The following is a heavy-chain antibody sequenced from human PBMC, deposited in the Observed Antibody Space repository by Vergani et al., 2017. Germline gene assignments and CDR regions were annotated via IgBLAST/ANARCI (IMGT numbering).Heavy chain of an antibody. J-gene: IGHJ2*01. Sequence: EVQLVESGGGLVQPGGSLRPSCAASGFPFSSYEMNWVRQAPGKGLEWVSYISSSGSTIYYAPSVKGRFTIPRDNAKNSLYRQMNSLRADDTAVYYCARNFLEWPPAFFELCGRGTLVTVSS. D-gene: IGHD3-3*01. CDR1: GFPFSSYE. CDR2: ISSSGSTI. V-gene: IGHV3-48*03. CDR3: ARNFLEWPPAFFEL.